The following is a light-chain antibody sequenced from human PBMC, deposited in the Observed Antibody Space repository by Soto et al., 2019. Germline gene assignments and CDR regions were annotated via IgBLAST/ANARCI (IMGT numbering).Light chain of an antibody. J-gene: IGKJ5*01. CDR1: QSVSSSY. V-gene: IGKV3-20*01. Sequence: VVLTQSPGTLSLSPGERATLSCRASQSVSSSYLAWDQQKPGQAPRLLIYGASNRATGIPDRFSGSGSGTDFTLTISRLEPEDFAVFYCQQHGGSPPFTFGHGTRLEIK. CDR2: GAS. CDR3: QQHGGSPPFT.